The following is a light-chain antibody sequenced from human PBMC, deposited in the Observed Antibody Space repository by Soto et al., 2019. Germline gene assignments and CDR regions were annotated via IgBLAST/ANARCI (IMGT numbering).Light chain of an antibody. J-gene: IGKJ1*01. Sequence: DVVMTQSPLSLPVTLGQPASISCRSSQSLVYSDGNTYLNWFQQRPGQSPRRLIYKVSNRDSGVPDRFRGNGSGTDFTLPISRVEAEDVGVYYCMQGAHWPPAFGQGTKVEIK. V-gene: IGKV2-30*01. CDR1: QSLVYSDGNTY. CDR2: KVS. CDR3: MQGAHWPPA.